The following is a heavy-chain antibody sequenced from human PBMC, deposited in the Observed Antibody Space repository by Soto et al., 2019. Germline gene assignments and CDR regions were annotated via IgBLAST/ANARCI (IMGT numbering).Heavy chain of an antibody. J-gene: IGHJ4*02. CDR1: GFTVSNNY. CDR3: AAYSHKGY. D-gene: IGHD3-16*01. CDR2: IYSGGST. Sequence: EEQLVESGGDLVQPGGSLRLSCAASGFTVSNNYMSWVRQAPGKGLEWVSLIYSGGSTYYADPVKGRFHISRDSSKNTLYLQMNSLRAEDTAMYYCAAYSHKGYWGQGTLVTVSS. V-gene: IGHV3-66*01.